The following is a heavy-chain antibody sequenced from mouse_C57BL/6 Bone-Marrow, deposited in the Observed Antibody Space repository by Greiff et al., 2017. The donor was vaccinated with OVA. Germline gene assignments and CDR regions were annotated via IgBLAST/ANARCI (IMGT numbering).Heavy chain of an antibody. Sequence: VQLQQPGAELVMPGASVKLSCKASGYTFTSYWMHWVKQRPGQGLEWIGEIDPSDSYTNYNQKFKGKSTLTVAKSSSTAYMQLSSLTSEDSAVYYCAREDTFYYALDYWGQGTSVTVSS. CDR1: GYTFTSYW. V-gene: IGHV1-69*01. CDR2: IDPSDSYT. CDR3: AREDTFYYALDY. J-gene: IGHJ4*01.